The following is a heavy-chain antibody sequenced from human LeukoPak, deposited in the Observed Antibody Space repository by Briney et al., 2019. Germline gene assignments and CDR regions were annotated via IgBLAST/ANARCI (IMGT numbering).Heavy chain of an antibody. V-gene: IGHV1-18*01. J-gene: IGHJ6*02. CDR1: GYTFTSYG. D-gene: IGHD2-15*01. Sequence: ASVKVSYKASGYTFTSYGISWVGQAPGQGREWMGWISAYNGNTNYAQKLQGRVTMTTDTSTSTAYMELRSLRSDDTAVYYCASGTRYCSGGSCPREYYYYYGMDVWGQGTTVTVSS. CDR3: ASGTRYCSGGSCPREYYYYYGMDV. CDR2: ISAYNGNT.